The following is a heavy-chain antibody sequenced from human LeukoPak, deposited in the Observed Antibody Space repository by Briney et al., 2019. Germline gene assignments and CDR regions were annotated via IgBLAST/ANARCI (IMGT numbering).Heavy chain of an antibody. CDR1: GGTFSSYA. CDR3: ARDGRYYYDSSGYYYGWVY. V-gene: IGHV1-69*05. J-gene: IGHJ4*02. CDR2: IIPIFGTA. D-gene: IGHD3-22*01. Sequence: SVKVSCKASGGTFSSYAISWVRQAPGQGLEWMGGIIPIFGTANYAQKFQGRVTITTDESTSTAYMELSSLRSEDTAVYYCARDGRYYYDSSGYYYGWVYWGQGTLVTVSS.